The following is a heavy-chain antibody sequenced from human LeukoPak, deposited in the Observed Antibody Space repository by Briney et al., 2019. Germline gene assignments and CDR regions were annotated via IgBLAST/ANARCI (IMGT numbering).Heavy chain of an antibody. CDR2: IYYSGST. J-gene: IGHJ6*02. V-gene: IGHV4-34*09. Sequence: PSETLSLTCAVYGGSFSGYYWSWIRQPPGKGLEWIGYIYYSGSTYYNPSLKSRVTISVDTSKNQFSLKLSSVTAADTAVYYCARDRRGLRFLEWLPLYGMDVWGQGTTVTVSS. D-gene: IGHD3-3*01. CDR3: ARDRRGLRFLEWLPLYGMDV. CDR1: GGSFSGYY.